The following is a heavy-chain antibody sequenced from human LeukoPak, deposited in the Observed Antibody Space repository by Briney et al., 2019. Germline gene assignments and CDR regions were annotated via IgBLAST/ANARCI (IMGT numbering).Heavy chain of an antibody. J-gene: IGHJ4*02. CDR1: GYTFTGYY. CDR2: INPNSGGT. D-gene: IGHD3-10*01. V-gene: IGHV1-2*02. CDR3: ATDLLMGYYGSGTGFDY. Sequence: GASVKVSCKASGYTFTGYYMHWVRQAPGQGLEWMGWINPNSGGTNYAQKFQGRVTMTRDTSISTAYMELSRLRSDDTAVYYCATDLLMGYYGSGTGFDYWGQGTLVTVSS.